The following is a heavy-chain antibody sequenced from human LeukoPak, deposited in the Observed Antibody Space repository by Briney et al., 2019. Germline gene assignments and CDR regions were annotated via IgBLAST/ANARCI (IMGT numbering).Heavy chain of an antibody. Sequence: SETLSLTCAVYGGSFSGYYWSWIRQPPGKGLEWIGEINHSGSTNYNPSLKSRVTISVDTSKNQFSLKLSSVTAADTAVYYCATLLFYDSSGGSYNWFDPWGPGTLVTVSS. J-gene: IGHJ5*02. D-gene: IGHD3-22*01. CDR2: INHSGST. CDR3: ATLLFYDSSGGSYNWFDP. V-gene: IGHV4-34*01. CDR1: GGSFSGYY.